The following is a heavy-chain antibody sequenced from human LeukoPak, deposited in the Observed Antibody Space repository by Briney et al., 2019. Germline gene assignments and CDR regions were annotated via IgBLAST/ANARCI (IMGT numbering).Heavy chain of an antibody. V-gene: IGHV3-7*01. D-gene: IGHD1-26*01. Sequence: GGSLRLSCAASGFTFSSYWMSWVRQAPGKGLEWVANMKQDGSEKYYVDSVKGRFTISRDNAKNSLYLQMNSLRAEDTAVYYCARGRVGGSYVYWGQGTLVTVSS. J-gene: IGHJ4*02. CDR1: GFTFSSYW. CDR3: ARGRVGGSYVY. CDR2: MKQDGSEK.